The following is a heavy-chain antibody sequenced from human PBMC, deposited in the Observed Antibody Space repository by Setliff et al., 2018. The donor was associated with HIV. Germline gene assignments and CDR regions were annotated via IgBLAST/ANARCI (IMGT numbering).Heavy chain of an antibody. V-gene: IGHV4-38-2*02. CDR3: ATRAIVVIPDY. CDR1: GYSISSGYY. J-gene: IGHJ4*02. Sequence: PSETLSLTCTVSGYSISSGYYWGWIRQPPGKGLEWIGSIYYSGSTYYNPSLKSRVTIFVDTSKNQFSLKVRSVTAADTAVYYCATRAIVVIPDYWGQGTLVTVSS. D-gene: IGHD3-22*01. CDR2: IYYSGST.